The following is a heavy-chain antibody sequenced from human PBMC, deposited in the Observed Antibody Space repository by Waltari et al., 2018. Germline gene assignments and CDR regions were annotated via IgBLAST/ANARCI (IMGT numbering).Heavy chain of an antibody. CDR3: TRALWLGELYDY. CDR2: INSDGSST. Sequence: EVQLDESGGGLVQPGGSLRLSCSASGFTFTRYLMNWVRQAPGKGLVWVARINSDGSSTTSADSVKGRFTISRDNAKNTVYLQMNSLRVEDTAVYYCTRALWLGELYDYWGQGTLVTVSS. J-gene: IGHJ4*02. D-gene: IGHD3-10*01. V-gene: IGHV3-74*01. CDR1: GFTFTRYL.